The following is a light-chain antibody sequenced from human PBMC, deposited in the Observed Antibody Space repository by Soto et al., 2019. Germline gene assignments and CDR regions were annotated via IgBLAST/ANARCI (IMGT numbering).Light chain of an antibody. J-gene: IGLJ3*02. V-gene: IGLV1-51*01. CDR3: RTCDSSMRAGV. CDR2: DNN. CDR1: SSNIGNSY. Sequence: QSVLTQPPSVSAAPGQKVTISCSGSSSNIGNSYVSWYQQLPGTAPKLLIYDNNKRPSGIPHRFSGSKSGTSATLNNTGLKTGAEADHYCRTCDSSMRAGVFGGGT.